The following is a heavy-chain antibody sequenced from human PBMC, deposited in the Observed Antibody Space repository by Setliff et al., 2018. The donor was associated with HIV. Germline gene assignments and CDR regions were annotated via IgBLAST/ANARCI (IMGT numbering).Heavy chain of an antibody. J-gene: IGHJ5*02. D-gene: IGHD3-22*01. CDR2: VSPTGGTT. CDR1: GFTLRNCG. V-gene: IGHV3-23*01. Sequence: PGGSLRLSCAASGFTLRNCGMSWVRQAPGKGLEWVPAVSPTGGTTYYADTVKGRFTISRDNAKNSLYLQMNSPRAEDTAVYYCARDHRPYFYDKAWFDPWGQGTLVTVSS. CDR3: ARDHRPYFYDKAWFDP.